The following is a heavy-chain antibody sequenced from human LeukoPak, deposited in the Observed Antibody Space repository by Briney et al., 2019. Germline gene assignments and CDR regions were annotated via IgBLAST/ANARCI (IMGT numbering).Heavy chain of an antibody. CDR3: ARGSDGWFAFDY. D-gene: IGHD6-19*01. J-gene: IGHJ4*02. V-gene: IGHV3-66*01. Sequence: GGSLRLPCGASQFSLYHLYERWARRAAGEGLEWVSIIYSTGGKYYADSVKGRFTISRDNSKHTLFLQMNSLRAEDTALYYCARGSDGWFAFDYWGQGILVTVSS. CDR2: IYSTGGK. CDR1: QFSLYHLY.